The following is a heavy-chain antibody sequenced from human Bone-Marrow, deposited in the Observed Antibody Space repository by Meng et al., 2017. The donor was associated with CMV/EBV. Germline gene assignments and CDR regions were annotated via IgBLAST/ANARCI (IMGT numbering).Heavy chain of an antibody. Sequence: GESLKISCAASGFTFSSYGMHWVRQAPGKGLEWVAFIRHDGSNKYYADSVKGRFTISRDNPKNTLYVQMNSLGVDDTAVYYCAKDLYDFLNDYFIGFDCWGQGTLVTVSS. D-gene: IGHD3-9*01. J-gene: IGHJ4*02. CDR2: IRHDGSNK. CDR3: AKDLYDFLNDYFIGFDC. CDR1: GFTFSSYG. V-gene: IGHV3-30*02.